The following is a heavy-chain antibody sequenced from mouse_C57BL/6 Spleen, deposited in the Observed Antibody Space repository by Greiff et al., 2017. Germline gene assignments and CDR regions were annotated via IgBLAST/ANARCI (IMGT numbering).Heavy chain of an antibody. D-gene: IGHD1-1*01. CDR2: IYPGSGST. Sequence: VQLQQPGAELVKPGASVKMSCKASGYTFTSYWITWVKQRPGQGLEWIGDIYPGSGSTNYNEKFKSKATLTVDTSSSTAYMQLSSLTSEDSAVYYCARKENLSGSSYHWYFDVWGTGTTVTVSS. J-gene: IGHJ1*03. CDR3: ARKENLSGSSYHWYFDV. CDR1: GYTFTSYW. V-gene: IGHV1-55*01.